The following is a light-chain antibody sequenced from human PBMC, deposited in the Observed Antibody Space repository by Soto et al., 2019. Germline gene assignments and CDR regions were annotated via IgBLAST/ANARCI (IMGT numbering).Light chain of an antibody. CDR2: VVS. CDR3: QQYNRPNVA. V-gene: IGKV1-5*01. CDR1: QSINDW. Sequence: DIQMTQSPSSLSAFVGDRVTITCRASQSINDWLAWYRQKPGKAPQLLISVVSTLVSVVPTRFRGSGSGTEFTLTIIILQPDDISTYYCQQYNRPNVAFGQGTKVEVK. J-gene: IGKJ1*01.